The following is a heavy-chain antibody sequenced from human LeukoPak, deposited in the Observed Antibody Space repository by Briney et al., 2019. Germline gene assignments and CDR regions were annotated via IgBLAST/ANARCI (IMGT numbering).Heavy chain of an antibody. D-gene: IGHD1-1*01. CDR2: IRSKAYGETA. CDR3: TRDRGAYNLYDY. Sequence: GGSLRLSCTASGFTFGDYAMSWIRQAPGKGLEWVGFIRSKAYGETADYAASVKGRFTISRDDSKAIAYLQMNSLKTEDTAAYHCTRDRGAYNLYDYWGQGTLVTVSS. J-gene: IGHJ4*02. V-gene: IGHV3-49*03. CDR1: GFTFGDYA.